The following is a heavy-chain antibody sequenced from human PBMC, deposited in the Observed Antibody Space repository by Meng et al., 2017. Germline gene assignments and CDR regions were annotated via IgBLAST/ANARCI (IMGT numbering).Heavy chain of an antibody. CDR1: GFTFSSYW. CDR3: ARVISGWSYNWFDP. D-gene: IGHD6-19*01. V-gene: IGHV3/OR16-13*01. CDR2: INSDGSST. J-gene: IGHJ5*02. Sequence: GGVGGGLVQPGWSLRLSRAASGFTFSSYWMHWVRPAPGKGLVWVSRINSDGSSTSYADSMKGQFTISRDNAKNTLYLQMNSLRAEDMAVYYCARVISGWSYNWFDPWGQGTLVTVSS.